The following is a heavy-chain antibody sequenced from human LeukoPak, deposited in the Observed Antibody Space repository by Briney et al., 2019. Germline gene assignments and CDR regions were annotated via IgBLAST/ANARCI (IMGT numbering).Heavy chain of an antibody. J-gene: IGHJ6*02. CDR2: IYYSVST. D-gene: IGHD3-10*01. CDR1: GGSISSGDYY. CDR3: ARGTRYYGSGSYYNSPVNYGMDV. Sequence: SETLSLTCTVSGGSISSGDYYWSWIRQPPGKGLEWIGYIYYSVSTYYNPSLKSRVTISVDTSKNQFSLKLSSVTAADTAVYYCARGTRYYGSGSYYNSPVNYGMDVWGQGTTVTVSS. V-gene: IGHV4-30-4*01.